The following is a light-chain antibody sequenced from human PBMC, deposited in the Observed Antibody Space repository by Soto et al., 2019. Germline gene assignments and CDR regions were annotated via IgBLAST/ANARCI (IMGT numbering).Light chain of an antibody. CDR1: QSVSSY. CDR3: QHYGSSWT. J-gene: IGKJ1*01. Sequence: EIVLTQSPATLSLSPGERATLSCRASQSVSSYLVWYQQKPGQAPRLLIYDASNRATGIPARFSGSGPGTDFTLTISRLEPEDFAVYYCQHYGSSWTFGQGTKVDIK. V-gene: IGKV3-11*01. CDR2: DAS.